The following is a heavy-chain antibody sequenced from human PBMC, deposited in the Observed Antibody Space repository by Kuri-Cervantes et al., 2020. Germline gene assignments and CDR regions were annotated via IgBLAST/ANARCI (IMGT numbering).Heavy chain of an antibody. J-gene: IGHJ2*01. D-gene: IGHD5-24*01. V-gene: IGHV4-59*01. CDR1: GGSISSYY. Sequence: SETLSLTCTVSGGSISSYYWSWIRQPPGKGLEWIGYIYYSGSTNYNPSLKSRVTISVDTSKNQFSLKLSSVTAADTAVYYCARAHIGMATHWYFDLWGRGTLVTVSS. CDR3: ARAHIGMATHWYFDL. CDR2: IYYSGST.